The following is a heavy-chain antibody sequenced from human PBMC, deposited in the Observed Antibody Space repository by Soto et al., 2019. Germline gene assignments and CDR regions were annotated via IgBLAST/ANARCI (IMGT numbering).Heavy chain of an antibody. D-gene: IGHD1-26*01. CDR3: VGEVGFQLIY. V-gene: IGHV3-48*01. CDR2: ITSSSVT. CDR1: GFTFSTHS. J-gene: IGHJ4*02. Sequence: GGSLRLSCAASGFTFSTHSMNWVRQAPGKGLEWISYITSSSVTMYADSVKGRFTISRDNDKNSLYLQMNSLRVEDTAVYFCVGEVGFQLIYWGQGTLVTVSS.